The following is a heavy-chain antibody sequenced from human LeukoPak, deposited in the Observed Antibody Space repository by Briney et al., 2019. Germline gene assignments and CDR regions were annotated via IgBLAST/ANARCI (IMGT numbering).Heavy chain of an antibody. V-gene: IGHV3-30*03. D-gene: IGHD6-19*01. CDR2: ISYDGSNK. J-gene: IGHJ4*02. CDR3: AREGSSGWSSTY. CDR1: GFTFSSYG. Sequence: GGSLRLSCAASGFTFSSYGMHWVRQAPGKGLEWVAVISYDGSNKYYADSVKGRFTISRDNSKNTLYLQMNSLRAEDTAVYYCAREGSSGWSSTYWGQGTLVTVSS.